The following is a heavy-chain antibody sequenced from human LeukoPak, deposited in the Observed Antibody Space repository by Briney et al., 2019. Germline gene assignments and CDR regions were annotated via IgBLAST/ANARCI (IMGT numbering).Heavy chain of an antibody. CDR2: IYPGDSDT. Sequence: GESLKISCKGSGYSFTSYWIGWVRQMPGKGLEWMGIIYPGDSDTRYSPSFQGQVTISADKSISTAYLQWSSLKASDTAMYYCARHASRVGATRGHDAFDIWGQGTMVTVSS. CDR1: GYSFTSYW. J-gene: IGHJ3*02. CDR3: ARHASRVGATRGHDAFDI. D-gene: IGHD1-26*01. V-gene: IGHV5-51*01.